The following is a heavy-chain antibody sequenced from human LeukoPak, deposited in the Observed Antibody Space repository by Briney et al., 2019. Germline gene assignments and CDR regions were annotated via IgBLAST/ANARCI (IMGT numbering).Heavy chain of an antibody. Sequence: GGSLRLSCAASGFTLSADWMSWVRQAPGKGLEWVANIKQDGSEKFYVDSVEGRFTISRDNAKNSLYLQMNSLRAEDTAVYYCARGPLTYCSTTSCQFDQWGQGTLVTVSS. CDR3: ARGPLTYCSTTSCQFDQ. CDR1: GFTLSADW. J-gene: IGHJ4*02. D-gene: IGHD2-2*01. V-gene: IGHV3-7*04. CDR2: IKQDGSEK.